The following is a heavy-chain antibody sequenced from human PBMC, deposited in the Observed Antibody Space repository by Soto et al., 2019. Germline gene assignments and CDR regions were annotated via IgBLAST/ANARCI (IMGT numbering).Heavy chain of an antibody. CDR1: GGSISSGGYY. V-gene: IGHV4-31*03. Sequence: SETLSLTCTVSGGSISSGGYYWSWIRQHPGTGLEWIGYIYYSGSTYYNPSLKSRVTISVDTSKNQFSLKLDSVTAADTAVYYCARLGGYYQAFDSWGQGTLVTVSS. D-gene: IGHD3-22*01. CDR2: IYYSGST. CDR3: ARLGGYYQAFDS. J-gene: IGHJ4*02.